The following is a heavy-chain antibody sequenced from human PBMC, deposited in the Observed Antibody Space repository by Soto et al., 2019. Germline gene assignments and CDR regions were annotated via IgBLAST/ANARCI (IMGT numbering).Heavy chain of an antibody. J-gene: IGHJ4*02. Sequence: QLQLQESGPGLVKPSETLSLTCTVAGGSISNLSYYWNWIRQPPGKGLAWIGSIYYSGSTYSNASLKSRVTISVDTSKTPFCLKLSSVTAAATAVYSCARGRAYDRLAGDYWGKG. CDR3: ARGRAYDRLAGDY. CDR2: IYYSGST. V-gene: IGHV4-39*01. CDR1: GGSISNLSYY. D-gene: IGHD3-3*01.